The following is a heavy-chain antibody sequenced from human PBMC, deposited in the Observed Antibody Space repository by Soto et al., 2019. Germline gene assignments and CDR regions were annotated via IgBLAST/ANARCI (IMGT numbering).Heavy chain of an antibody. D-gene: IGHD1-20*01. CDR3: ARASMYIWNDH. CDR2: VNPSSGNT. V-gene: IGHV1-8*01. Sequence: QVQLVQSGAEVKRPGALVKVSCEASGYTFTTYDINWVRQASGQGLEWMGCVNPSSGNTVYAQKFHGRVTMTRDTSISTAYMELSSLKSDDTAIYYCARASMYIWNDHWGQGTLVTVSS. J-gene: IGHJ5*02. CDR1: GYTFTTYD.